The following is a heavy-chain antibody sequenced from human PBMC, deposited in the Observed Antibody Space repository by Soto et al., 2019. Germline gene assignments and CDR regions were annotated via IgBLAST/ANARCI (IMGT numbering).Heavy chain of an antibody. CDR2: IKSKTDAGTT. J-gene: IGHJ4*02. Sequence: GGSLRLSCAASGFTFSYAWMSWVRQAPGKGLEWVGRIKSKTDAGTTEYVAPVKDRFTISRDDSKNTLYLQMNSLKTEDTAVYYCTTSRYCSGGSCLYGADYWGQGTLVTVSS. CDR1: GFTFSYAW. V-gene: IGHV3-15*01. D-gene: IGHD2-15*01. CDR3: TTSRYCSGGSCLYGADY.